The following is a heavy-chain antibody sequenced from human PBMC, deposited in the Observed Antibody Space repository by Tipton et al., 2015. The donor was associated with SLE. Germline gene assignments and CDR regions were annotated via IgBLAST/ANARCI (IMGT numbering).Heavy chain of an antibody. Sequence: TLSLTCTVSGGSISSSSYYWGWIRQPPGKGLEWIGYIYYSGSTYYNPSLKSRVTISVDTSKNQFSLKLSSVTAADTAVYYCARDLDSSSWVGWFDPWGQGTLVTVSS. CDR2: IYYSGST. V-gene: IGHV4-31*03. D-gene: IGHD6-13*01. CDR1: GGSISSSSYY. CDR3: ARDLDSSSWVGWFDP. J-gene: IGHJ5*02.